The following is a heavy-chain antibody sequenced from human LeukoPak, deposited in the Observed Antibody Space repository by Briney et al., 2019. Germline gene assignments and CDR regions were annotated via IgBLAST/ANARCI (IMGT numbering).Heavy chain of an antibody. CDR1: GASISSSSYY. CDR3: ATGSYYNVGFDY. J-gene: IGHJ4*02. Sequence: SQTLSLTCTVSGASISSSSYYWGWIRQPPWKGLEWIGSIYYSRRTYYNPSLKRRVTISVDTSRNQFSLKLSSVTAADPAVYYCATGSYYNVGFDYWGQGTLVTVSS. CDR2: IYYSRRT. V-gene: IGHV4-39*01. D-gene: IGHD3-10*01.